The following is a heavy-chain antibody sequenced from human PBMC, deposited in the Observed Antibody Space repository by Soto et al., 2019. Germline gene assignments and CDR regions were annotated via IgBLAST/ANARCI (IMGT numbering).Heavy chain of an antibody. CDR3: AKDLPQYSSGWYSLDY. CDR1: GFTFSSYA. CDR2: ISGSGGGT. V-gene: IGHV3-23*01. D-gene: IGHD6-19*01. J-gene: IGHJ4*02. Sequence: GESLKISCAASGFTFSSYAMSWVRQAPGKGLEWVSAISGSGGGTYYADSVKGRFTISRDNSKNTLYLQVNSLRAEDTAVYYCAKDLPQYSSGWYSLDYWGQGTLVTVSS.